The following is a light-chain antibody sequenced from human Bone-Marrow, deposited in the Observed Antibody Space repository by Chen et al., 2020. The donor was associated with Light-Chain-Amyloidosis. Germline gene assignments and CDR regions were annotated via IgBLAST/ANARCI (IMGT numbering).Light chain of an antibody. J-gene: IGKJ5*01. Sequence: EIVLTQSPGTLSLSPGERATLSCRVSQSVRSSYLAWYQQKPGQAPRLLIYGASSRATGIPDRFSGSGSVTDFTLTISRLEPEDFAVYHGQQYGSSPLITFGQGTRLEIK. CDR3: QQYGSSPLIT. CDR1: QSVRSSY. CDR2: GAS. V-gene: IGKV3-20*01.